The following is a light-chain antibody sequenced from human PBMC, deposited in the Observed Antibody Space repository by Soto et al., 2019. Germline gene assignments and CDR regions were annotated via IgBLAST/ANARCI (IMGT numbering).Light chain of an antibody. CDR3: KKYYSTPLT. Sequence: DIVMTQSPDSLAVSLGERATINCKSSQSLLFSSNNRNYLAWYQQKPGQPPKLLIHWASTRESGVPDRISGSGSGKHFTLTISSLQAEDVAVYYCKKYYSTPLTFGGGTKVEIK. J-gene: IGKJ4*01. CDR1: QSLLFSSNNRNY. CDR2: WAS. V-gene: IGKV4-1*01.